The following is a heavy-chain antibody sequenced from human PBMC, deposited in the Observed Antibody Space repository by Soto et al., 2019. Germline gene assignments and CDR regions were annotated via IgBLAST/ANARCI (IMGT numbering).Heavy chain of an antibody. Sequence: QVQLVQSGAEVKKPGASVKVSCKASGYTFTSYGISWVRQAPGQGLEWMGWISAYNGNTNYAQKLQGRVTMTTDTSTSTAYMALRSLRSDDTAVYYCASRAPPGEGIRYYYGMDVWGQGTTVTVSS. CDR2: ISAYNGNT. CDR1: GYTFTSYG. CDR3: ASRAPPGEGIRYYYGMDV. D-gene: IGHD1-20*01. J-gene: IGHJ6*02. V-gene: IGHV1-18*04.